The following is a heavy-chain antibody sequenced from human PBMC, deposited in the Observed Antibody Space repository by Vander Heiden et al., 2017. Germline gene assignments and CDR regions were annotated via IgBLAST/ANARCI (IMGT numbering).Heavy chain of an antibody. V-gene: IGHV3-48*01. CDR3: AREPGGELLPDY. CDR2: ISSSSRTI. Sequence: EVQLVESGGGLVQPGGSLRLSCAASGFTCSRDSMNWARQAPGKGLEWVSYISSSSRTIDYADSVKGRFTISRDNAKNSLYLQMNGLRAEDTAVYYCAREPGGELLPDYWGQGTLVTVSS. CDR1: GFTCSRDS. D-gene: IGHD1-26*01. J-gene: IGHJ4*02.